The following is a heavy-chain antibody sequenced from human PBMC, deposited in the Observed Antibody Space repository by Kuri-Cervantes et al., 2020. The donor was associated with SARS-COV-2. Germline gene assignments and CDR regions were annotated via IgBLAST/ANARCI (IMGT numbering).Heavy chain of an antibody. CDR1: GFTFSNAW. J-gene: IGHJ6*03. V-gene: IGHV3-52*01. CDR3: GAGATSWLTPRNRYYMDV. D-gene: IGHD3-22*01. Sequence: GESLKISCAAPGFTFSNAWMSWVRQAPGKGLEWVADIKCDGSEKYYVDSVKGRLTISRDNAKNSLYLQVNSLRAEDMTVYYCGAGATSWLTPRNRYYMDVWGKGTTVTVSS. CDR2: IKCDGSEK.